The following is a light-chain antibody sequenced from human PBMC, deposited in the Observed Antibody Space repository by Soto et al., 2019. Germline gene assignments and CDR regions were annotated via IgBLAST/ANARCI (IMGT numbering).Light chain of an antibody. CDR2: GAS. J-gene: IGKJ1*01. CDR1: QSVSSSS. V-gene: IGKV3-15*01. CDR3: QQYNNWPQT. Sequence: EIVLTQSPGTVSLSPGERATLSCRASQSVSSSSLAWYQQRPGQAPRLLIYGASKRAIGLPARFSGSGSGTEFTLTITSLQSEDFAVYYCQQYNNWPQTFGQGTKVDIK.